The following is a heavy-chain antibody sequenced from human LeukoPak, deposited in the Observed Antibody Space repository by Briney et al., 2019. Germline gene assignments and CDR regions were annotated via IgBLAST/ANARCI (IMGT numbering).Heavy chain of an antibody. V-gene: IGHV3-30*02. CDR3: ARGPGYCSSTSCYLPAY. J-gene: IGHJ4*02. CDR1: GFTFSSYG. Sequence: GGSLRLSCAASGFTFSSYGMHWVRQAPGKGLERVAFIRYDGSNKYYADSVKGRFTISRDNSKNTLYLQMNSLRAEDTAVYYCARGPGYCSSTSCYLPAYWGQGTLVTVSS. D-gene: IGHD2-2*01. CDR2: IRYDGSNK.